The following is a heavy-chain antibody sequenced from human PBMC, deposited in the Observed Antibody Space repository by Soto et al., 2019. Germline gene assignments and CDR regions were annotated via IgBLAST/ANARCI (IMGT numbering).Heavy chain of an antibody. D-gene: IGHD1-7*01. CDR2: ISSSSSYI. J-gene: IGHJ6*02. CDR1: GFTFSSYS. CDR3: ARDPQIGWNYAAYYYGMDV. V-gene: IGHV3-21*01. Sequence: EVQLVESGGGLVKPGGSLRLSCAASGFTFSSYSMNWVRQAPGKGLEWVSSISSSSSYIYYADSVKGRFTISRDNAKNSLYLQMNSLRAEDTAVYYCARDPQIGWNYAAYYYGMDVWGQGTTVTVSS.